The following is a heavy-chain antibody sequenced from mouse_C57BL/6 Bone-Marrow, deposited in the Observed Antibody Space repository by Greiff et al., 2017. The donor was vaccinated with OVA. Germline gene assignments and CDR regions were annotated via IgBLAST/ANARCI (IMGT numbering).Heavy chain of an antibody. Sequence: QVQLKQPGAELVKPGASVKLSCKASGYTFTSYWMQWVKQRPGQGLEWIGEIDPSDSYTNYNQKFKGKATLTVDTSSSTAYMQLSSLTSEDSAVYYCARSGGWLLYFYYWGQGTTLTVSS. V-gene: IGHV1-50*01. D-gene: IGHD2-3*01. J-gene: IGHJ2*01. CDR3: ARSGGWLLYFYY. CDR1: GYTFTSYW. CDR2: IDPSDSYT.